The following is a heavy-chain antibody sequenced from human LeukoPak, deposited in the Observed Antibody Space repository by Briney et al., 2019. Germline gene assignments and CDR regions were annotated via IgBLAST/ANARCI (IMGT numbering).Heavy chain of an antibody. CDR2: ISAYNGNT. CDR3: ARAPGYCSSTSCYWSYH. CDR1: GYTFPSFG. D-gene: IGHD2-2*01. V-gene: IGHV1-18*01. Sequence: ASVEVSCKASGYTFPSFGISWVRQAPGQGLEWMGWISAYNGNTNYAQKIQSRVTMTTDTSTSTAYMELRSLRSDDTAVYYCARAPGYCSSTSCYWSYHWGQGTLVTVSS. J-gene: IGHJ5*02.